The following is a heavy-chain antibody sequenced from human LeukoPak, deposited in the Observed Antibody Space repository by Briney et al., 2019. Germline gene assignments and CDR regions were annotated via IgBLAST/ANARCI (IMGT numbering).Heavy chain of an antibody. CDR2: ISWNSGSI. J-gene: IGHJ6*02. CDR3: AKDMEDIVVVPGSYGMDV. Sequence: PGRSLRLSCAASGFTLDDYAMHWVRHAPGKGLEWVSGISWNSGSIGYADSVKGRFTISRDNAKNSLYLQMNSLRAEDTALYYCAKDMEDIVVVPGSYGMDVWGQGTTVTVSS. V-gene: IGHV3-9*01. CDR1: GFTLDDYA. D-gene: IGHD2-2*01.